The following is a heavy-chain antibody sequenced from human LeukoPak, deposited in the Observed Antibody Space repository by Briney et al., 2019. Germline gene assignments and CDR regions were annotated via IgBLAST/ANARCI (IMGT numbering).Heavy chain of an antibody. V-gene: IGHV1-69*06. Sequence: GASVKVSCKASGGTFSSYAISWVRQAPGQGLEWMGGIIPIFGTANYAQKFQGRVTITADKSTSTAYMELSSLRSEDTAVYYCARAYNPHYIAVAGNAFDIWGQGTMVTVSS. J-gene: IGHJ3*02. D-gene: IGHD6-19*01. CDR3: ARAYNPHYIAVAGNAFDI. CDR1: GGTFSSYA. CDR2: IIPIFGTA.